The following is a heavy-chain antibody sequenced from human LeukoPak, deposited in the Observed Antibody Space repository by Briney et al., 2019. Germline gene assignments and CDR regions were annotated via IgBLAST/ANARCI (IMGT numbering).Heavy chain of an antibody. J-gene: IGHJ4*02. V-gene: IGHV1-69*05. Sequence: SVKVSCTASGGTFSSYAISWVRQAPGQGLEWMGRIIPIFGTANYAQKFQGRVTITTDESTSTAYMELSSLRSEDTAVYYCARDRSSGWNFDYWGQGTLVTVSS. CDR1: GGTFSSYA. CDR2: IIPIFGTA. CDR3: ARDRSSGWNFDY. D-gene: IGHD6-19*01.